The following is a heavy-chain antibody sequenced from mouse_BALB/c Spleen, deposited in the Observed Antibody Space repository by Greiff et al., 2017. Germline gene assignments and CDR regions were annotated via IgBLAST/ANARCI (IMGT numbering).Heavy chain of an antibody. Sequence: QVQLQQSGAELAKPGASVKMSCKASGYTFTSYWMHWVKQRPGQGLEWIGYINPSTGYTEYNQKFKDKATLTADKSSSTAYMQLSSLTSEDSAVYYCARHVKHFDVWGAGTTVTVSS. V-gene: IGHV1-7*01. J-gene: IGHJ1*01. CDR2: INPSTGYT. CDR3: ARHVKHFDV. CDR1: GYTFTSYW.